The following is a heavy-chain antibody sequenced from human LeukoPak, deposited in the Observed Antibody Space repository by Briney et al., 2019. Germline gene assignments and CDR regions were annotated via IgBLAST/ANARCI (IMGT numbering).Heavy chain of an antibody. V-gene: IGHV3-7*03. CDR2: IKQDGSEK. D-gene: IGHD4-17*01. J-gene: IGHJ4*02. Sequence: TGGSLRLSCAASGFTFSSNWMSWVRQAPGKGLEWVANIKQDGSEKYYVDSVKGRFTISRVNAKNSLYLQMNSLRAEDTAVYYCARAFYGDYGDYWGQGTLVTVSS. CDR1: GFTFSSNW. CDR3: ARAFYGDYGDY.